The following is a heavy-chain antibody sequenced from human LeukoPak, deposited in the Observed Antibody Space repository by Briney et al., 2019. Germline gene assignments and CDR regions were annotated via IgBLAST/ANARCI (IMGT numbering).Heavy chain of an antibody. V-gene: IGHV3-23*01. CDR3: ARRSITMVRGSHYYFDY. J-gene: IGHJ4*02. CDR1: GFSFSSYA. D-gene: IGHD3-10*01. CDR2: ISGSGGNT. Sequence: PGGSLRLSCAASGFSFSSYAMSWVRQAPGKGLEWVSGISGSGGNTYYADSVMGRFSISRDNSKNTLYLQMNSLRADDTAVYFCARRSITMVRGSHYYFDYWGRGTLVTVSS.